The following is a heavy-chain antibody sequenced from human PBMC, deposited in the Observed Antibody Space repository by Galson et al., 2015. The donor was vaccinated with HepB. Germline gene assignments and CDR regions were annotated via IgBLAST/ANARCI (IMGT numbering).Heavy chain of an antibody. V-gene: IGHV3-23*01. J-gene: IGHJ5*02. CDR1: GFTFSNYA. D-gene: IGHD2-15*01. CDR2: IGGGGGA. CDR3: AKMKGGVAASESWFDP. Sequence: LRLSCAASGFTFSNYAMSWVRQSPGKGLEWVSTIGGGGGAYYADSVMGRFIISRDNSKNTLYLEMNSLRAEDTALYYCAKMKGGVAASESWFDPWGQGTLLTVSS.